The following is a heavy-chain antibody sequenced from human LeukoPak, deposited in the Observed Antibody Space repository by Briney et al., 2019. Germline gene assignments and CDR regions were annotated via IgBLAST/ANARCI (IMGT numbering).Heavy chain of an antibody. J-gene: IGHJ6*03. D-gene: IGHD6-19*01. Sequence: KAGGSLRLSCAASGFTFSSYAMSWIRQPPGKGLEWIGYIYYSGSTNYNPSLKSRVTISVDTSKNQFSLKLRSVTAADTAVYYCARESLRQQWLVRREEYYYMDVWGKGTTVTISS. V-gene: IGHV4-59*01. CDR1: GFTFSSYA. CDR2: IYYSGST. CDR3: ARESLRQQWLVRREEYYYMDV.